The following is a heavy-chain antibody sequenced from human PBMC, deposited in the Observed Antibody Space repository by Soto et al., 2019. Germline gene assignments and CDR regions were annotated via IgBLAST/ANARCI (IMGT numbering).Heavy chain of an antibody. Sequence: PGESLKISCNGSGYTFTNYWIGWVRQMPGKGLEWMGIIHLGDSDTRYSPSFQGQVTISADKSISTAYLQWSSLKASDTAMYYCARPSIAAAGMSYYNGLDVWGQGTTVTVSS. V-gene: IGHV5-51*01. CDR3: ARPSIAAAGMSYYNGLDV. CDR1: GYTFTNYW. J-gene: IGHJ6*02. D-gene: IGHD6-13*01. CDR2: IHLGDSDT.